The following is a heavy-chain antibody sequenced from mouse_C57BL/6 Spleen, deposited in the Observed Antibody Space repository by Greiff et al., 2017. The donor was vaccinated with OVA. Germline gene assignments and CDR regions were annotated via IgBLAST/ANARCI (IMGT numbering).Heavy chain of an antibody. D-gene: IGHD2-1*01. CDR1: GYSITSGYY. J-gene: IGHJ2*01. CDR2: ISYDGSN. CDR3: AREGGYGNSFDY. Sequence: EVQRVESGPGLVKPSQSLSLTCSVTGYSITSGYYWNWIRQFPGNKLEWMGYISYDGSNNYNPSLKNRISITRDTSKNQFFLKLNSVTTEDTATYYCAREGGYGNSFDYWGQGTTLTVSS. V-gene: IGHV3-6*01.